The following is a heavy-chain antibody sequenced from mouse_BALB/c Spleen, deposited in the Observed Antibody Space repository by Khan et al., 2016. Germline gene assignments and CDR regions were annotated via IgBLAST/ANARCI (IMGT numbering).Heavy chain of an antibody. J-gene: IGHJ2*01. D-gene: IGHD2-3*01. CDR2: INPSTGYT. V-gene: IGHV1-7*01. CDR1: GYTFTSYW. CDR3: ARYDGYYYFDY. Sequence: QVRLQQSGAELAKPGASVKMSCKASGYTFTSYWMHWVKQRPGQGLEWIGYINPSTGYTEYNQKFKDKATLTADKSSSTAYMQLSSLTSEDSAVYYCARYDGYYYFDYWGQGTTLTVSS.